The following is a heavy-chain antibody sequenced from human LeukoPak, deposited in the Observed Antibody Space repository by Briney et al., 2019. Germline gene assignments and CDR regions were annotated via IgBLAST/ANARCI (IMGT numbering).Heavy chain of an antibody. V-gene: IGHV4-34*09. CDR2: INHSGST. D-gene: IGHD3-22*01. CDR3: ARDPRPNYDSSGYLFNWYFDL. Sequence: SETLSLTCAVYGGSFSAYYWSWIRQPPGKGLEWIGEINHSGSTNYNPSLKSRVTISVDTSKNQFSLKLSSVTAADTAVYYCARDPRPNYDSSGYLFNWYFDLWGRGTLVTVSS. J-gene: IGHJ2*01. CDR1: GGSFSAYY.